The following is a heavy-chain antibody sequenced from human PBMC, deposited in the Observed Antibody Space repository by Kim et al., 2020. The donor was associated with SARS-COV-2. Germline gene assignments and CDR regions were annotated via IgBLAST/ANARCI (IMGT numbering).Heavy chain of an antibody. CDR2: SSSSSYI. Sequence: SSSSSYIYYADSVKGRFTISRDNAKNSLYLQMNSLGAEDTAVYYCASDRDWGQGTLVTVSS. D-gene: IGHD3-10*01. CDR3: ASDRD. J-gene: IGHJ4*02. V-gene: IGHV3-21*01.